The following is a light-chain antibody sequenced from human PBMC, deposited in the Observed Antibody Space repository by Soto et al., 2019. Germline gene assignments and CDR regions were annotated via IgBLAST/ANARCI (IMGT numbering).Light chain of an antibody. CDR1: QSISSW. CDR2: DAS. Sequence: QMTQSPSTLSASVGDRVTITCRASQSISSWLAWYQQKPGKAPKLLIYDASSLESGVPSRFSGSGSGTEFTLTISSLQPDDFATYYCQQYNSYSLTFGQGTKVDIK. J-gene: IGKJ1*01. V-gene: IGKV1-5*01. CDR3: QQYNSYSLT.